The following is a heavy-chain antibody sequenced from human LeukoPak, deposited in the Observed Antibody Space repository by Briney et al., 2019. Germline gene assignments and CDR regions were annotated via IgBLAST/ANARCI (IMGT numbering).Heavy chain of an antibody. CDR2: IYYSGST. V-gene: IGHV4-59*01. J-gene: IGHJ4*02. CDR1: GGSISSYY. D-gene: IGHD6-13*01. CDR3: ARERYSSSWPQVDY. Sequence: SETLPLTCTVSGGSISSYYWSWIRQPPGKGLEWIGYIYYSGSTNYNPSLKSRVTISVDMSKNQFSLKLSSVTAADTAVYYCARERYSSSWPQVDYWGQGTLVTVSS.